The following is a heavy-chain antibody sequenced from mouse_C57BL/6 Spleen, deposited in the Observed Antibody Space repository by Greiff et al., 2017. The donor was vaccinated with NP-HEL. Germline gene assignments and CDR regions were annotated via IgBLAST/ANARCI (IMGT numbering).Heavy chain of an antibody. CDR2: IRSKSNNYAT. CDR3: VRHDYDVSFAY. D-gene: IGHD2-4*01. V-gene: IGHV10-1*01. CDR1: GFSFNTYA. Sequence: EVQGVESGGGLVQPKGSLKLSCAASGFSFNTYAMNWVRQAPGKGLEWVARIRSKSNNYATYYADSVKDRFTISRDDSESMLYLQMNNLKTEDTAMYYCVRHDYDVSFAYWGQGTLVTVSA. J-gene: IGHJ3*01.